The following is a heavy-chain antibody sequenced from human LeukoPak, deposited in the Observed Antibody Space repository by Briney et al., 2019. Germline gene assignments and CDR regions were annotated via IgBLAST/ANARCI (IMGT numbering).Heavy chain of an antibody. V-gene: IGHV3-53*01. CDR3: ARLLPASRHYFDY. D-gene: IGHD2-15*01. CDR2: IYGAGAT. Sequence: GGSLRLSCAASGFTVSDNYLAWVHQAPGTGLEWISVIYGAGATYYADSVKGRFTISRDGSKNMLFLQLTNLSPEDGAVYYCARLLPASRHYFDYWGQGTPVTVSS. CDR1: GFTVSDNY. J-gene: IGHJ4*02.